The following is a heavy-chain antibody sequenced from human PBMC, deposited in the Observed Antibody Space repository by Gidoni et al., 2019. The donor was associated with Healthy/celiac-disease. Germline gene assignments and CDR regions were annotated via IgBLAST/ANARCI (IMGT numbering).Heavy chain of an antibody. V-gene: IGHV3-23*01. D-gene: IGHD2-15*01. Sequence: EVQLLESGGGLVQPGGSLRISCTASGFTFSSKAMSWVRQAPGKGLEWVSGISGSGGSTYYADSVKGRFTISRDNSKNTLYLQMNSLRAEDTAVYYCAADCSGGSCYSGTPFDPWGQGTLVTVSS. CDR3: AADCSGGSCYSGTPFDP. CDR2: ISGSGGST. CDR1: GFTFSSKA. J-gene: IGHJ5*02.